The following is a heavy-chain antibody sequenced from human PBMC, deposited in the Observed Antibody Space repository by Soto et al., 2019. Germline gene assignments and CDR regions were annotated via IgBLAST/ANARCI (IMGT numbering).Heavy chain of an antibody. CDR3: AKDQEYYYDSSGYMDI. CDR2: ISGSGGST. D-gene: IGHD3-22*01. J-gene: IGHJ3*02. Sequence: GGSLRLSCAASGFTFSSYAMSWVRQAPGKGLEWVSAISGSGGSTYYADSVKGRFTISRDNSKNTLYLQMNSLRADDTAVYYCAKDQEYYYDSSGYMDIWGQGTMVTVSS. CDR1: GFTFSSYA. V-gene: IGHV3-23*01.